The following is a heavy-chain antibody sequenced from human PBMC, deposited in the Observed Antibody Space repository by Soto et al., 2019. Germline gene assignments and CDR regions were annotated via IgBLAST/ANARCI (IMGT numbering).Heavy chain of an antibody. CDR3: TTDRLPPIVYSGSYFDY. Sequence: GGSLRLSCAASGFTFSNAWMSWVRQAPGKGLEWVGRIKSKTDGGTTDYAAPVKGRFTISRDDSKNTLYLQMNSLKTEDTAVYYCTTDRLPPIVYSGSYFDYWGQGTLVTVSS. CDR1: GFTFSNAW. CDR2: IKSKTDGGTT. V-gene: IGHV3-15*01. J-gene: IGHJ4*02. D-gene: IGHD1-26*01.